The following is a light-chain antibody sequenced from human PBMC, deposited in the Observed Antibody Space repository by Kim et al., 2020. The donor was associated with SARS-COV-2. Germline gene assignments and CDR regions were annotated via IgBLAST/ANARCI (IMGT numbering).Light chain of an antibody. CDR2: DAS. CDR1: QTISSW. CDR3: QQYNTFMYA. Sequence: SASVGDRVTITCRASQTISSWLAWYQQKPGKAPKLLIYDASFLAGGVPSRFSGSGSGTEFTLTISSLQPDDSATYYCQQYNTFMYAFGQGTKLEIK. V-gene: IGKV1-5*01. J-gene: IGKJ2*01.